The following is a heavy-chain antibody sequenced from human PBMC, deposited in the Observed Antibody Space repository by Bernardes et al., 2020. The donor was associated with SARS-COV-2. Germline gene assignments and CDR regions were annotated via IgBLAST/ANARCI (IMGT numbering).Heavy chain of an antibody. J-gene: IGHJ4*02. CDR3: AKERVGATNEFDY. CDR1: GFAFDDYA. V-gene: IGHV3-9*01. CDR2: ISWNSGNI. Sequence: GGSLRLSCAASGFAFDDYAMHWVRQAPGKGLEWVSGISWNSGNIGYADSVKGRFTISRDNAKNSLYLQMNSLRAEDTALYYCAKERVGATNEFDYWGQGTLVTVSS. D-gene: IGHD1-26*01.